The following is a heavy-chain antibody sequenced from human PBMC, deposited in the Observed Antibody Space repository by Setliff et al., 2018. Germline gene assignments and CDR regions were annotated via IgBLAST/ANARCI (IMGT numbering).Heavy chain of an antibody. CDR1: GYTFTSYG. Sequence: ASVKVSCKASGYTFTSYGISWVRQAPGQGLEWMGRINPNSGATNFAQKFQGRVTMTRDTSISTAYMDLSRLRSDDTAVYYCAKEERLHGDYEAFDYWGQGTLVTVSS. CDR2: INPNSGAT. V-gene: IGHV1-2*06. D-gene: IGHD4-17*01. CDR3: AKEERLHGDYEAFDY. J-gene: IGHJ4*02.